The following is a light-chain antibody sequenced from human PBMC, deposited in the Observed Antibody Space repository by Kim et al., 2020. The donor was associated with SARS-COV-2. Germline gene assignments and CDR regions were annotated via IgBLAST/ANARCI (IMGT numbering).Light chain of an antibody. CDR3: QQSYRTSPLT. V-gene: IGKV1-39*01. J-gene: IGKJ1*01. CDR1: QSISNY. Sequence: DIQMTQSPSSLSASVGDRVTITCRASQSISNYLNWYQHKPGKAPNLLIYGSTNLQSGVPSRFSGAGSGTDFTLTISSLQPEDFAVYYCQQSYRTSPLTCGQGTQV. CDR2: GST.